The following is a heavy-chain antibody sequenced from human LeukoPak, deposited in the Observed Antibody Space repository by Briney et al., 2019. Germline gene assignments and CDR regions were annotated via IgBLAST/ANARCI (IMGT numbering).Heavy chain of an antibody. CDR1: GYIITSYY. CDR3: ARDLITITFGGPDYYYYYMDV. J-gene: IGHJ6*03. V-gene: IGHV1-2*06. CDR2: INPNSGGT. Sequence: ASVKVSCKASGYIITSYYMHWVRQAPGQGLVWMGRINPNSGGTNYAQKFQGRVTMTRDTSISTAYMELSRLRSDDTAVYYCARDLITITFGGPDYYYYYMDVWGKGTTVTVSS. D-gene: IGHD3-16*01.